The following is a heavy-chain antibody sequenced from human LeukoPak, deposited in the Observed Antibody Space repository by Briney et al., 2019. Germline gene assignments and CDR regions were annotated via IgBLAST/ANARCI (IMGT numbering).Heavy chain of an antibody. V-gene: IGHV3-30*18. CDR3: AKRFSDSNRSNDY. CDR1: FFTFTRSG. D-gene: IGHD3-10*01. CDR2: ISYDGNHK. J-gene: IGHJ4*02. Sequence: QSGGSLRLSCAASFFTFTRSGMHWVRQAPGKGLEWVAVISYDGNHKYYADSVKGRFTISRDNSKSTLYLQMNSLRADDTAVYYCAKRFSDSNRSNDYWGQGTLVTVSS.